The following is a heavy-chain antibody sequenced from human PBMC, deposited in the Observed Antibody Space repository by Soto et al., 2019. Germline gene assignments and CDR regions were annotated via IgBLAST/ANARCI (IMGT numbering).Heavy chain of an antibody. CDR2: ISSSSSYI. J-gene: IGHJ6*03. Sequence: PGGSLRLSCAASRFTFSSYSMNWVRQAPGKGLEWVSSISSSSSYICYADSVKGRFTISRDNAKNSLYLQMNSLRAEDTAVYYCATRYCSGGSCYSYYYYYMDVWGKGTTVTVSS. CDR1: RFTFSSYS. V-gene: IGHV3-21*01. D-gene: IGHD2-15*01. CDR3: ATRYCSGGSCYSYYYYYMDV.